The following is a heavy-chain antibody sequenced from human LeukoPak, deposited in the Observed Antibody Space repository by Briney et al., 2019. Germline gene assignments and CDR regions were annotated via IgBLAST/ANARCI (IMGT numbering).Heavy chain of an antibody. V-gene: IGHV3-48*02. J-gene: IGHJ4*02. CDR1: GFTFSSYS. CDR2: ISSSSSTI. CDR3: ARGRNFDY. Sequence: GRSLRLSCAASGFTFSSYSMNWVRQAPDKGLEWVSYISSSSSTIYADSVKGRFTISRDNAKNSLYLQMNSLRDEDTAVYYCARGRNFDYWGQGTLVTVSS.